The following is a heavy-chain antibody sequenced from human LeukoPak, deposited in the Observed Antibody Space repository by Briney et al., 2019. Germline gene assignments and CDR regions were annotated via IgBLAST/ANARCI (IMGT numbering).Heavy chain of an antibody. Sequence: PSGTLSLTCTVSGGSISSYYWSWIRQPPGKGLEWIGNIYYSGSADYNPSLKSRATILIDASKKQFSLNLSSVTAADTAVYYCARQSSHHSDYWGQGTLVTVSS. CDR2: IYYSGSA. V-gene: IGHV4-59*08. J-gene: IGHJ4*02. CDR1: GGSISSYY. CDR3: ARQSSHHSDY. D-gene: IGHD1-14*01.